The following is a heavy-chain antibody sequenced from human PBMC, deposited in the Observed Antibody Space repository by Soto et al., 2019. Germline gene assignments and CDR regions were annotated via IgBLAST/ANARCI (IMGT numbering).Heavy chain of an antibody. CDR1: GYTFTSYA. J-gene: IGHJ3*02. CDR3: ASLYSSSWYLGGGAFDI. V-gene: IGHV1-8*02. Sequence: ASVKVSCKASGYTFTSYAMHWVRQAPGQRLEWMGWMNPNSGNTGYAQKFQGRVTMTRNTSISTAYMELSSLRSEDTAVYYCASLYSSSWYLGGGAFDIWGQGTMVT. D-gene: IGHD6-13*01. CDR2: MNPNSGNT.